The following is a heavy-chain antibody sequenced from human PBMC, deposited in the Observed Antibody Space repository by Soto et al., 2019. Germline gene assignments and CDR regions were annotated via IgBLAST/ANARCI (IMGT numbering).Heavy chain of an antibody. Sequence: EVQLVESGGGLIQPGGSLRLSCVVSGFTVSNNYMSWVRQAPGKGLEWVSLLYSGGATYYADSVKGRFAISRDNSKNTLYLQMNSLRVEDTAVYYCARGLGNGDYGDPGDYWGQGTLVTVSS. CDR3: ARGLGNGDYGDPGDY. V-gene: IGHV3-53*01. CDR1: GFTVSNNY. D-gene: IGHD4-17*01. CDR2: LYSGGAT. J-gene: IGHJ4*02.